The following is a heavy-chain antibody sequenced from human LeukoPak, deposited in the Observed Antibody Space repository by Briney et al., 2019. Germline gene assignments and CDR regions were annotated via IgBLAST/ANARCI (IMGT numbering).Heavy chain of an antibody. CDR3: ARDGALWVGDFTFYFDS. J-gene: IGHJ4*02. V-gene: IGHV1-2*02. CDR2: INPNNGDT. CDR1: GYTFVAYF. D-gene: IGHD3-10*01. Sequence: ASVKVSCKASGYTFVAYFMHWVRQAPGQGLEWMGWINPNNGDTDSAQKFKGRVTMTRDTSISTVYMELTRLTSDDTAVYFCARDGALWVGDFTFYFDSWGQGPLVTVSS.